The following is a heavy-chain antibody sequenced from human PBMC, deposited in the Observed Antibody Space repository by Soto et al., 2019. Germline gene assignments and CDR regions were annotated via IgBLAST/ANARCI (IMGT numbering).Heavy chain of an antibody. J-gene: IGHJ4*02. Sequence: SETLSLTCTVSGGSISSYYWSWIRQPPGKGLEWIGYIYYSGSTNYNPSLKSRVTISVDTSKNQFSLKLSSVTAADTAVHYCARVEYYGSGSPFYFDYWGQGTLVTVSS. CDR2: IYYSGST. D-gene: IGHD3-10*01. CDR3: ARVEYYGSGSPFYFDY. V-gene: IGHV4-59*01. CDR1: GGSISSYY.